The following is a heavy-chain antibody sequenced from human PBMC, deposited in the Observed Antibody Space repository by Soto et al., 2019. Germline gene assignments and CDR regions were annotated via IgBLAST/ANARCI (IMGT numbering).Heavy chain of an antibody. CDR2: IKQDGSEK. CDR3: ARENYYYYGMDV. J-gene: IGHJ6*02. CDR1: GGSISSGGYS. V-gene: IGHV3-7*01. Sequence: PSVTLSLTCAVSGGSISSGGYSWSWNRQAPGKGLEWVANIKQDGSEKYYVDSVKGRFTISRDNAKNSLYLQMNSLRAEDTAVYYCARENYYYYGMDVWGQGTTVTVSS.